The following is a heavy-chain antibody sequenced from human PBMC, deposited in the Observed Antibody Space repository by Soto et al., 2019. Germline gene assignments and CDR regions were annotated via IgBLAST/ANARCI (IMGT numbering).Heavy chain of an antibody. Sequence: TGGSLRLSCAASGFTFSDYTMTWVRQAPGKGLEWVSAISGSGDSTYYPDSVRGRFTISRDNSKNTLYLQMNTLRAEDTAVYYCARGVEAPFGDYFDYWGQGTLVTVSS. D-gene: IGHD3-10*01. CDR1: GFTFSDYT. CDR3: ARGVEAPFGDYFDY. CDR2: ISGSGDST. J-gene: IGHJ4*02. V-gene: IGHV3-23*01.